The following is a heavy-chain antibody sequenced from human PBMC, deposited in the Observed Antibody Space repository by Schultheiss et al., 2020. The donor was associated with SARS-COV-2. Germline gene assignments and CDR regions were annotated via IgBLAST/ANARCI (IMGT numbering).Heavy chain of an antibody. V-gene: IGHV4-59*08. CDR2: IYEGGRT. CDR1: GTSIGSWY. J-gene: IGHJ3*02. D-gene: IGHD1-26*01. Sequence: SQTLSLTCSVSGTSIGSWYWSWIRQPPGKGLECIGYIYEGGRTNYNPSLKSRVTISVDTSKNQFSLKLSSVTAADTAVYYCARLTGAGAFDIWAQGTMVTVSS. CDR3: ARLTGAGAFDI.